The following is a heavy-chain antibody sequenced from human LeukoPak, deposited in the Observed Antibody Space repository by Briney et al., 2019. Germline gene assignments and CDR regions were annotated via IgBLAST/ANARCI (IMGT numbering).Heavy chain of an antibody. Sequence: WASVKVSCKASGGTFSSYAISWVRQAPGQGLEWMGGIIPIFGTANYAQKFQGRVTITTDESTSTAYMELSSLRSEDTAVYYCAMPFTPISESLGAFDIWGQGTMVTVSS. CDR1: GGTFSSYA. D-gene: IGHD3-16*01. J-gene: IGHJ3*02. CDR3: AMPFTPISESLGAFDI. CDR2: IIPIFGTA. V-gene: IGHV1-69*05.